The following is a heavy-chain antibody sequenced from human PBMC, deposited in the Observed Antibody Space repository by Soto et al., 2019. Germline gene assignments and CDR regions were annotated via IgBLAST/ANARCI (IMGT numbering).Heavy chain of an antibody. CDR2: ISDSGDRP. Sequence: PGGSLRLSCAASGFTFTNYAMSWVRLAPGKGLEWVSGISDSGDRPYYADSVKGRFTISRDNSKNTLFLQMDNLRAADTAVYYCAKAGMGQWLDRHFDYWGQGTQVTVSS. V-gene: IGHV3-23*01. CDR3: AKAGMGQWLDRHFDY. D-gene: IGHD6-19*01. CDR1: GFTFTNYA. J-gene: IGHJ4*02.